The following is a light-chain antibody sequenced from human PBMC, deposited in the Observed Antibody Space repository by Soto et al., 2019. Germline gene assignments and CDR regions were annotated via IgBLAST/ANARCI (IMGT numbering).Light chain of an antibody. V-gene: IGLV4-60*02. Sequence: QLVLTQSSSASASLGSSVKLTCTLSSGHSSYIIAWHQQQPGKAPRYLMKLEGSGSYNKGSGVPDRFSGSSSGADRYLTISSIQFEDEADYYCETWDSNTHAVFGGGTQLNVL. CDR3: ETWDSNTHAV. CDR2: LEGSGSY. CDR1: SGHSSYI. J-gene: IGLJ7*01.